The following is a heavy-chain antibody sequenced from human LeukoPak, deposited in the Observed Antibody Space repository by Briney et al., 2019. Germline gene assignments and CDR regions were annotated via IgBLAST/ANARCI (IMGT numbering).Heavy chain of an antibody. CDR1: GGTFSSYA. CDR2: IIPIFGTA. V-gene: IGHV1-69*13. J-gene: IGHJ6*02. Sequence: SVKVSCKASGGTFSSYAISWVRQAPGQGLEWMGGIIPIFGTANYAQKFQGRVTITADESTSTAYMELSSLRSEDTAVYYCARPKRDDVGNSFYYYGMDVWGQGTTVTVSS. D-gene: IGHD4-23*01. CDR3: ARPKRDDVGNSFYYYGMDV.